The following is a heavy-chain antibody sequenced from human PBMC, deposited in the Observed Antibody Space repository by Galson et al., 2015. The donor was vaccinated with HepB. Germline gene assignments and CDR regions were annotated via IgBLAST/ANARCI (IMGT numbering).Heavy chain of an antibody. CDR2: IRGSDDST. Sequence: SLRLSCAASGITFSSYGMTWVRQAPGKGLEWVSAIRGSDDSTHYADSVKGRFTISRDGAKNTLYLQMNSLRAEDTAVYYCAKNVLYGTTWFGGIDPWGQGTLVTVSS. CDR1: GITFSSYG. CDR3: AKNVLYGTTWFGGIDP. V-gene: IGHV3-23*01. J-gene: IGHJ5*02. D-gene: IGHD6-13*01.